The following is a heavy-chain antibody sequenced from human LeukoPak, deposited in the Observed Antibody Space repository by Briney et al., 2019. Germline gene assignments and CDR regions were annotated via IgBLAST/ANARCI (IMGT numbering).Heavy chain of an antibody. CDR3: ARSPGIVGANYFDY. CDR2: ISYDGSNK. V-gene: IGHV3-30*04. D-gene: IGHD1-26*01. J-gene: IGHJ4*02. CDR1: GFTFSTYA. Sequence: SGGSLRLSCAASGFTFSTYAMHWVRQAPGKGLEWVAVISYDGSNKNYADSVKGRFTISRDKSKNTLYLQMNSLRAEDTSVYYCARSPGIVGANYFDYWGQGTLVTVSS.